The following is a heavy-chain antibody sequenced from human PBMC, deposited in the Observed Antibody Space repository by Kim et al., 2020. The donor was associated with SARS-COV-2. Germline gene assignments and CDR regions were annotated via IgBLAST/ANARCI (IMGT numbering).Heavy chain of an antibody. CDR1: GGSFSGYY. J-gene: IGHJ5*02. Sequence: SETLSLTCAVYGGSFSGYYWSWIRQPPGKGLEWIGEINHSGSTNYNPSLKSRVTISVDTSKNQFSLKLSSVTAADTAVYYCARAFLAPRSRNWFDPWGQGTLVTVSS. V-gene: IGHV4-34*01. CDR2: INHSGST. CDR3: ARAFLAPRSRNWFDP.